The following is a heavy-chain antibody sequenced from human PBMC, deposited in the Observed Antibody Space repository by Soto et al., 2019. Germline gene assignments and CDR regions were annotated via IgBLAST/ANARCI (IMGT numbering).Heavy chain of an antibody. J-gene: IGHJ6*02. CDR2: IYHSGST. V-gene: IGHV4-4*02. Sequence: PSETPSLTCAVSGGSISSSNWWSWVRQPPGKGLEWIGEIYHSGSTNYNPSLKSRVTISVDKSKNQFSLKLSSVTAADTAVYYCARDRCSSTSCYRLRYYYGMDVWGQGTTVTVSS. D-gene: IGHD2-2*01. CDR3: ARDRCSSTSCYRLRYYYGMDV. CDR1: GGSISSSNW.